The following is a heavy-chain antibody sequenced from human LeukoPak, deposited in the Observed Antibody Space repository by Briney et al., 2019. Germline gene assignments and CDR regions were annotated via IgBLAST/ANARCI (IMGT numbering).Heavy chain of an antibody. V-gene: IGHV3-30*04. CDR2: ISYDGSNK. CDR1: GFTFSSYA. CDR3: ARDGAVLRYFDWLSLDY. J-gene: IGHJ4*02. D-gene: IGHD3-9*01. Sequence: GRSLRLSCAASGFTFSSYAMHWVRQAPGKGLEWVAVISYDGSNKYYADSVKGRFTISRDNSKNTLYLQMNSLRAENTAVYDCARDGAVLRYFDWLSLDYWGQGTLVTVSS.